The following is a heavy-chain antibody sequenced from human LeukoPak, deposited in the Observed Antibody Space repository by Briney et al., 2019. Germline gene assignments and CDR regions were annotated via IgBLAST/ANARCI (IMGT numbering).Heavy chain of an antibody. V-gene: IGHV1-2*02. CDR2: INPNSGGT. CDR1: GYTFTGYY. J-gene: IGHJ6*02. CDR3: AYGDYVSRDYYGMDV. Sequence: ASVKVSCKASGYTFTGYYMHWVRQAPGQGLEWMGWINPNSGGTNYAQKFQGRVTMTRDTSISTAYMELSRLRSDDTAVYYCAYGDYVSRDYYGMDVWGQGATVTVSS. D-gene: IGHD4-17*01.